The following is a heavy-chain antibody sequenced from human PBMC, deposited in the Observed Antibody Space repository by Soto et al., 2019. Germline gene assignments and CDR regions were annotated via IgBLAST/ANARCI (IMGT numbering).Heavy chain of an antibody. CDR3: ARHAEYNSGWGAGMDV. Sequence: GESLKISCRGSGYNFGSHWIAWVRQKPGKGLEWMGIIYPSDPDARYRPSFQGQVTFSADKSISTAYLQWSSLKASDSATYYCARHAEYNSGWGAGMDVWGQGTTVTVSS. D-gene: IGHD6-19*01. CDR2: IYPSDPDA. CDR1: GYNFGSHW. V-gene: IGHV5-51*01. J-gene: IGHJ6*02.